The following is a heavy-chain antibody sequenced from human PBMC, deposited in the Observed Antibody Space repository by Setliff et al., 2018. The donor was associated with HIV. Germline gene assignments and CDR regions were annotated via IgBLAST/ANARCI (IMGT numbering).Heavy chain of an antibody. J-gene: IGHJ4*02. CDR2: VNPSGGST. CDR1: GDTFTSYD. Sequence: ASVKVSCKTSGDTFTSYDINWVRQAAGHGLEWMGIVNPSGGSTTYAQKFQGRVTMTRDTSTSTVYMELSSLRSEDTAVYYCARVWPRGLISFYGYWGQGTLVTVSS. CDR3: ARVWPRGLISFYGY. D-gene: IGHD2-2*01. V-gene: IGHV1-46*03.